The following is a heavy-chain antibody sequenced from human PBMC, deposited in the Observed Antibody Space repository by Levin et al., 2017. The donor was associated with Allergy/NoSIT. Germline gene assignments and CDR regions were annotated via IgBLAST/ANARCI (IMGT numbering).Heavy chain of an antibody. CDR2: INHSGST. J-gene: IGHJ6*03. CDR1: GGSFSGYY. Sequence: SETLSLTCAVYGGSFSGYYWSWIRQPPGKGLEWIGEINHSGSTNYNPSLKSRVTISVDTSKNQFSLKVTSVTAADTAVYYCARGCPISEVAKVTRKYYMDVWDKGTTVTVSS. D-gene: IGHD5-12*01. CDR3: ARGCPISEVAKVTRKYYMDV. V-gene: IGHV4-34*01.